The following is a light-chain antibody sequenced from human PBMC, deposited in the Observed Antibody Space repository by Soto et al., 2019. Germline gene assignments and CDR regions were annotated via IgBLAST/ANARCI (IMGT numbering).Light chain of an antibody. CDR1: NSDVGGYDY. J-gene: IGLJ1*01. V-gene: IGLV2-8*01. CDR3: SSYAGTHIV. CDR2: DVS. Sequence: QSALTQPPSASGSPGQSVAISCTGTNSDVGGYDYVSWYQQHPGKAPKLMIYDVSKRPSGVPDRFSGSKSGNTASLTVSGLQAEDEADYYCSSYAGTHIVFGTGTKVTVL.